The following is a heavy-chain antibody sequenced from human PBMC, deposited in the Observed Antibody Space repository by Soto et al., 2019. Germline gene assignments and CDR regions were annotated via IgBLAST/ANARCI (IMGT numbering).Heavy chain of an antibody. CDR2: ISGSGGST. CDR1: GFPFSSYD. V-gene: IGHV3-23*01. J-gene: IGHJ6*03. CDR3: QQNHYGSWSYPYDYYMDV. D-gene: IGHD3-10*01. Sequence: EVQLLESGGGLVQPGGSLSLSCAASGFPFSSYDMSCVRQSPGKGLEWVSAISGSGGSTYYADSVQGRFTTTRDNSKNTRYLQMNSLRAEDTAVYYCQQNHYGSWSYPYDYYMDVWCKGTTVIVSS.